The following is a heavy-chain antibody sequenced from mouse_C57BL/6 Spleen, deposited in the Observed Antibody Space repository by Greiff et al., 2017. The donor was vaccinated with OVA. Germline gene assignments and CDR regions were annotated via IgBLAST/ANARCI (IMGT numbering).Heavy chain of an antibody. CDR3: TSGVLRKGAMDY. CDR2: IDPETGGT. D-gene: IGHD1-1*01. J-gene: IGHJ4*01. V-gene: IGHV1-15*01. CDR1: GYTFTDYE. Sequence: QVQLKESGAELVRSGASVTLSCKASGYTFTDYEMHWVKQTPVHGLEWIGAIDPETGGTAYNQKFKGKAILTADKSSSTAYMELRSLTSEDSAVYYCTSGVLRKGAMDYWGQGTSVTVSS.